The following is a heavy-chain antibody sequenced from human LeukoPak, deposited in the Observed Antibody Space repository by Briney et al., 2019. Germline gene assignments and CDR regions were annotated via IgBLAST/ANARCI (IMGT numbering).Heavy chain of an antibody. D-gene: IGHD1-26*01. CDR2: IYPGDSDT. J-gene: IGHJ5*02. V-gene: IGHV5-51*01. Sequence: GESLRISCKGSGYLFTSYWIAWVRQMPGKGLEWMGIIYPGDSDTRYSPSFQGQVTISADKSISTAYLQWSSLKASDTATYFCARLKREPDWFDPWGQGTLVTVSS. CDR1: GYLFTSYW. CDR3: ARLKREPDWFDP.